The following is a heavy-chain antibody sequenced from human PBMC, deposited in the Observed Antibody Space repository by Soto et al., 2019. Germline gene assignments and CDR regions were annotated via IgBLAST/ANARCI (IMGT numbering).Heavy chain of an antibody. CDR2: IFHDGTA. V-gene: IGHV4-4*02. Sequence: SETLSLTCAASGVSISSGNWWTWVRQSPQRGLEYIGEIFHDGTANYYPSFERRVAISVDTSKNQFSLKLTSVTAADTAIYFCARLVYDTRLNYMYFDFWGQGTLVTVSS. CDR3: ARLVYDTRLNYMYFDF. D-gene: IGHD3-10*01. CDR1: GVSISSGNW. J-gene: IGHJ4*02.